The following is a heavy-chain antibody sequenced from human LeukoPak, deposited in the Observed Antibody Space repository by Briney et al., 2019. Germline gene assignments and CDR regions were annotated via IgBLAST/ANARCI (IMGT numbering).Heavy chain of an antibody. Sequence: GGSLRLSCAASGFTFDGYAMHWVRQAPGKGLEWVSLISGDGGSTYYADSVKGRFTISRDNSKNSPYLQMNSLRTEDTALYYCAKDVDYYDSTSFDYWGQGTLVTVSS. CDR2: ISGDGGST. D-gene: IGHD3-22*01. CDR1: GFTFDGYA. J-gene: IGHJ4*02. CDR3: AKDVDYYDSTSFDY. V-gene: IGHV3-43*02.